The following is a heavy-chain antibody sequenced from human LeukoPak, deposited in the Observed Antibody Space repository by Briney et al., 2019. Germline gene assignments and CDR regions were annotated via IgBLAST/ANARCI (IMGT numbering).Heavy chain of an antibody. Sequence: GGSLRLSCAASGFTFSSYSMNWVRQAPGKGLEWVSYISGSSSTIYYADSVKGRFTISRDNAKNSLYLQMNSLRAEDTAVYYCARLFLPAAGWGQGTQVTVSS. CDR1: GFTFSSYS. J-gene: IGHJ1*01. D-gene: IGHD2-2*01. V-gene: IGHV3-48*01. CDR3: ARLFLPAAG. CDR2: ISGSSSTI.